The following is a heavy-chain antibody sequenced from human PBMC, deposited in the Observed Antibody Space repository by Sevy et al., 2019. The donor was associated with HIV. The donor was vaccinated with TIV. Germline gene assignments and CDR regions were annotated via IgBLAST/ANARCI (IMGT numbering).Heavy chain of an antibody. CDR3: ARGVVVVTSPNYYYYYGMDV. J-gene: IGHJ6*02. Sequence: SETLSLTCTVSGGSVSSGSYYWSWIRQPPGKGLEWIGYIYYSGSTNYNPSLKSRVTISVDTSKNQFSLKLSSVTAAETAVYYCARGVVVVTSPNYYYYYGMDVWGQGTTVTVSS. D-gene: IGHD2-2*01. CDR2: IYYSGST. CDR1: GGSVSSGSYY. V-gene: IGHV4-61*01.